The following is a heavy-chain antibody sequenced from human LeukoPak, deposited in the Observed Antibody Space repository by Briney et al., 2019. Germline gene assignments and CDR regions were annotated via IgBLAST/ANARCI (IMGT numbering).Heavy chain of an antibody. Sequence: GGSLRLSCAASGFTFSSYSMNWVRQAPGKGLEWVSSISSSSSYIYYADSVKGRFTISRDNAKNSLYLQMNSLRAEDTAVYYCAKWGCSGGSCYPFDYWGQGTLVTVSS. V-gene: IGHV3-21*04. CDR1: GFTFSSYS. CDR3: AKWGCSGGSCYPFDY. CDR2: ISSSSSYI. J-gene: IGHJ4*02. D-gene: IGHD2-15*01.